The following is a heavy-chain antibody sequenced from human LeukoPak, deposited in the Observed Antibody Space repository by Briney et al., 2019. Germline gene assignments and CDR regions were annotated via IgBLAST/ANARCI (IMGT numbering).Heavy chain of an antibody. CDR1: GFIFSSYN. CDR2: ISSSSSYL. CDR3: ARAALYSGYEFDY. V-gene: IGHV3-21*01. J-gene: IGHJ4*02. Sequence: PGGSLRLSCAASGFIFSSYNMNWVRQAPGKGLEWVSSISSSSSYLYYADSVKGRFTISRDNAKNSLYLQMNSLRAEDTAVYYCARAALYSGYEFDYWGQGTLVTVSS. D-gene: IGHD5-12*01.